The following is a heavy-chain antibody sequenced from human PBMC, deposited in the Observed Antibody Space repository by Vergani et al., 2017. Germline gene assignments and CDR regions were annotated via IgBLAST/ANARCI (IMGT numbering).Heavy chain of an antibody. J-gene: IGHJ6*03. CDR1: GFTFSSYA. CDR3: AKEATDYSNYDYYYYMDV. V-gene: IGHV3-30-3*01. CDR2: ISYDGSNK. D-gene: IGHD4-11*01. Sequence: QVQLVESGGGVVQPGRSLRLSCAASGFTFSSYAMHWVRQAPGKGLEWVAVISYDGSNKYYADSVKGRFTISRDNSKNTLYLQMNSLRAEDTAVYYCAKEATDYSNYDYYYYMDVWGKGTTVTVSS.